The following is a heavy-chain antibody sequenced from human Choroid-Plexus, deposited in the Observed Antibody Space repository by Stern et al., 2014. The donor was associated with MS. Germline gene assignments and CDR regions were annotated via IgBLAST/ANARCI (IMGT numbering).Heavy chain of an antibody. CDR2: VSNDGSNK. D-gene: IGHD2/OR15-2a*01. J-gene: IGHJ5*02. Sequence: VQLVQSGGGVAQPGRPLRLSCVASGFTFGSCVMHWVRQAPGKGLEWVAGVSNDGSNKYYADSVKGRFTISRDNSQNTLYMQMSSLRPEDTAVYYCAKDRQYLTYFFDHWGQGSLVTVSS. V-gene: IGHV3-30*18. CDR1: GFTFGSCV. CDR3: AKDRQYLTYFFDH.